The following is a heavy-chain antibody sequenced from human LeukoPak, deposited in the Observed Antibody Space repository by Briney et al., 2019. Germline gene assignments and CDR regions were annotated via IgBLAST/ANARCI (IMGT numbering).Heavy chain of an antibody. D-gene: IGHD6-13*01. Sequence: SETLSLTCAVYGGSFSGYYWSWIRQPPGKGLEWIGEINHSGSTNYNPSLKSRVTIPVDTSKNQFSLKLSSVTAADTAVYYCARDGSSSWYEGYYYYGMDVWGQGTTVTVSS. CDR1: GGSFSGYY. J-gene: IGHJ6*02. CDR3: ARDGSSSWYEGYYYYGMDV. V-gene: IGHV4-34*01. CDR2: INHSGST.